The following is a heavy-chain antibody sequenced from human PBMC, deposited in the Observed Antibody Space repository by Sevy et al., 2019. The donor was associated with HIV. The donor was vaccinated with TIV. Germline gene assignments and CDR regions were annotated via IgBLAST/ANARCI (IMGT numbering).Heavy chain of an antibody. Sequence: SETLSLTCTVSGGSISSYYWSWIRQPPGKGLEWIGYIYYSGSTNYNPSLKSRVTISVDTSKNQFSLKLSSVTAADTAVYYCARDVLGPLMGSGSYYLAFDIWGQGTMVTVSS. V-gene: IGHV4-59*13. CDR2: IYYSGST. J-gene: IGHJ3*02. CDR3: ARDVLGPLMGSGSYYLAFDI. CDR1: GGSISSYY. D-gene: IGHD1-26*01.